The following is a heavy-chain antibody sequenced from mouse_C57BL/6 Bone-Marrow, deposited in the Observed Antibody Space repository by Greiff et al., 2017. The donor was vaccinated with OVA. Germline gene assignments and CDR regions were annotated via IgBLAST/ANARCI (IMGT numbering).Heavy chain of an antibody. Sequence: EVQLQQSGGDLVKPGGSLKLSCAASGFTFSSYGMSWVRQTPDKRLEWVATISSGGSYTYYPDSVKGRFTISRDNAKNTLYLQMSSLKSEDTAMYYCASPSLYDYDEGYAMDYWGQGTSVTVSS. V-gene: IGHV5-6*01. CDR2: ISSGGSYT. D-gene: IGHD2-4*01. J-gene: IGHJ4*01. CDR3: ASPSLYDYDEGYAMDY. CDR1: GFTFSSYG.